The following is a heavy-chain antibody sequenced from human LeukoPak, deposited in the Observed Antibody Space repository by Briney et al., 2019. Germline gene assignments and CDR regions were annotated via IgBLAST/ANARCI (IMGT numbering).Heavy chain of an antibody. J-gene: IGHJ4*02. CDR1: GGSISSSSYY. D-gene: IGHD6-19*01. CDR2: IYYSGST. V-gene: IGHV4-39*01. Sequence: SETLSLTCTVSGGSISSSSYYWGWIRQRPGKGLEWIGSIYYSGSTYYNPSLKSRVTISVDTSKNQFSLKLSSVTAADTAVYYCARLQYSSGWSPFFDYWGQGTLVTVSS. CDR3: ARLQYSSGWSPFFDY.